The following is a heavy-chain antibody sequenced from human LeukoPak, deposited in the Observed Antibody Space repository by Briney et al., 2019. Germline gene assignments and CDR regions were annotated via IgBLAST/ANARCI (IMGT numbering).Heavy chain of an antibody. CDR3: ARDGTSTDDY. V-gene: IGHV1-18*01. CDR2: ISGNNDNP. D-gene: IGHD2-2*01. J-gene: IGHJ4*02. CDR1: GYTFSNFG. Sequence: ASVKVSCKTSGYTFSNFGISWVRQATGQGLEWMGWISGNNDNPNYGQKFQGRFTVTTDSSTSTAYMELRNLRSDDTAAYYCARDGTSTDDYWGQGTLVTVSS.